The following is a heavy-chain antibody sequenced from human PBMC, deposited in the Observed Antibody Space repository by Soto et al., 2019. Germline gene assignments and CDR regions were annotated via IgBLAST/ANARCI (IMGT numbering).Heavy chain of an antibody. CDR1: GGTLSSYT. J-gene: IGHJ4*02. CDR2: IIPILGIA. Sequence: PVKVSCKASGGTLSSYTISWVRQAPGQGHEWTGRIIPILGIANYAQKFQGRVTITADKSTSTAYMELSSLRSEDTAVYYCVSRGANYDYWGQGTLVTVSS. V-gene: IGHV1-69*02. D-gene: IGHD3-10*01. CDR3: VSRGANYDY.